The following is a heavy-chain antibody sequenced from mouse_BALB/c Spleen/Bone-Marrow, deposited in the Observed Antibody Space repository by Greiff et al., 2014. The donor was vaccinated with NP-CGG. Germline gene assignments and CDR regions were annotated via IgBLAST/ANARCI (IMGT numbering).Heavy chain of an antibody. CDR3: ARAAYDPYAMDY. CDR1: GYTFTSYY. J-gene: IGHJ4*01. CDR2: INPNNDGT. Sequence: VQLQQSGAGLVKPGASVKLSCKASGYTFTSYYMYWVKQRPGQGLEWIGEINPNNDGTNFNEKFKSKATLTADKSSSTAYMQLSSLTSEDSAVYYCARAAYDPYAMDYWGQGTSVTVSS. D-gene: IGHD2-3*01. V-gene: IGHV1S81*02.